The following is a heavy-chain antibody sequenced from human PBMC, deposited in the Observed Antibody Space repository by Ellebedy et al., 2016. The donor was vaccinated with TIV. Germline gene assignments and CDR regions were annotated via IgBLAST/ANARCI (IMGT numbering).Heavy chain of an antibody. J-gene: IGHJ3*02. Sequence: AASVKVSCKASGGTFSSYSINWVRQAPGQGLEWMGRNIPILDITNYAQNFQGRVTITADKSTSTAYMELSSLRSEDTAVYYCARAPPPRGDRSADAFDIWGQGTMVTVSS. CDR3: ARAPPPRGDRSADAFDI. CDR1: GGTFSSYS. CDR2: NIPILDIT. V-gene: IGHV1-69*04. D-gene: IGHD7-27*01.